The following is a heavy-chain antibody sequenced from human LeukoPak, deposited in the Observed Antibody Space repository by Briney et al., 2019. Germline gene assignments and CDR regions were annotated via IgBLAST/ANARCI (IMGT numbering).Heavy chain of an antibody. J-gene: IGHJ4*02. Sequence: PGGSLRLSCAASGFTFRNYWMGWVRQAPGEGLEWVANIKQDGSETYYVDSVKGRFTISRDNAKNSLYLQMNSLRAEDTAVYYCARENYFDYWGQGTLVTVSS. CDR1: GFTFRNYW. V-gene: IGHV3-7*01. CDR2: IKQDGSET. CDR3: ARENYFDY.